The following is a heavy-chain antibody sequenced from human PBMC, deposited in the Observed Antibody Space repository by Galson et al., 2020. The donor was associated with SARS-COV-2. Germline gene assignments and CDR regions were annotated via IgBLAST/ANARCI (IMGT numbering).Heavy chain of an antibody. D-gene: IGHD1-7*01. J-gene: IGHJ5*02. Sequence: SETLSLTCTVSGDSINSTTNYWGWNRQPPGKGLEWIGSIYYRGSPYYNPSLTRRVTMSLDTSKNQFSRKLSSVTAAATAVYYCARDLIGGTSGGWFDPWGQGTLVTV. CDR3: ARDLIGGTSGGWFDP. V-gene: IGHV4-39*07. CDR2: IYYRGSP. CDR1: GDSINSTTNY.